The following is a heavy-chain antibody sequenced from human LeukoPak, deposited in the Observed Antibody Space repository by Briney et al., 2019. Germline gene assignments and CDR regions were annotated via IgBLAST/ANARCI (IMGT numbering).Heavy chain of an antibody. V-gene: IGHV4-39*07. Sequence: PSETLSLTCTVSGGSISSSSDYWGWIRQPPGKGLEWIGSIYYSGSTYYNPSLKSRVTISIDTSKNQFSLKLTSVTAADTAVYYCARDSVGSGSYLGAFDIWGQGAMVTVSS. J-gene: IGHJ3*02. CDR1: GGSISSSSDY. CDR3: ARDSVGSGSYLGAFDI. D-gene: IGHD6-19*01. CDR2: IYYSGST.